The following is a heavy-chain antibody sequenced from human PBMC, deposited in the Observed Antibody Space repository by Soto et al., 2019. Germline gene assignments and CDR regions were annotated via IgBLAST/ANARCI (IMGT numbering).Heavy chain of an antibody. CDR1: GGSVSSGDYF. D-gene: IGHD3-10*01. V-gene: IGHV4-61*08. J-gene: IGHJ6*02. CDR3: ARSPNYYYYGFDV. Sequence: SETLSLTCTVSGGSVSSGDYFWSWLRQSPGKRLEWIAYIYYSGSTNYNPSLKSRATISVDTSKSQASLTLTPMTAADAALYYCARSPNYYYYGFDVWGQGTAVTVS. CDR2: IYYSGST.